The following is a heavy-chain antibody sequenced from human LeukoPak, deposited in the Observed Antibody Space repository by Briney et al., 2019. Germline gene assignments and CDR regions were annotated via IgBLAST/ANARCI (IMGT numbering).Heavy chain of an antibody. J-gene: IGHJ4*02. Sequence: GRSLRPSCTASEFTFGDYLMSWFRQAPGKGLEWIGFISGGTTEYAASVKGRFIISRDDSTSIAYLQMNSLTTEDTAVYYCSRGSGWLSVYWGQGTLVTVSS. CDR3: SRGSGWLSVY. D-gene: IGHD6-19*01. V-gene: IGHV3-49*03. CDR2: ISGGTT. CDR1: EFTFGDYL.